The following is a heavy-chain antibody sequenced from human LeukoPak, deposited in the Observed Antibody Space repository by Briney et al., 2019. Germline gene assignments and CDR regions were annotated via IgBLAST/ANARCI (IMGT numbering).Heavy chain of an antibody. V-gene: IGHV4-34*01. CDR3: ARVRAGQLKVGQLRIGTYFDH. J-gene: IGHJ2*01. CDR1: GGSFSGYY. CDR2: INHSGST. D-gene: IGHD6-6*01. Sequence: SETLSLTCAVYGGSFSGYYWSWIRQPPGKGLEWIGEINHSGSTNYNPSLKSRVTISVDTSKNQFSLKLSSVTAADTAVYYCARVRAGQLKVGQLRIGTYFDHWGRGTLVTVSS.